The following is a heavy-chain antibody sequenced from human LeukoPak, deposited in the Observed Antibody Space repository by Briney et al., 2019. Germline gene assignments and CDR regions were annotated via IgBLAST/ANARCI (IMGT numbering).Heavy chain of an antibody. CDR2: IYGGGST. V-gene: IGHV3-53*05. CDR3: ARASSVYSSGWYHRDY. J-gene: IGHJ4*02. Sequence: GGSLRLSCAAAGVTLSNNFMGWVRQAPGEGLGWVAGIYGGGSTYSADSVKGRFTISRDNSKTTLYLQMNSPRAEDTAVYYCARASSVYSSGWYHRDYWGQGTLVTVSS. D-gene: IGHD6-19*01. CDR1: GVTLSNNF.